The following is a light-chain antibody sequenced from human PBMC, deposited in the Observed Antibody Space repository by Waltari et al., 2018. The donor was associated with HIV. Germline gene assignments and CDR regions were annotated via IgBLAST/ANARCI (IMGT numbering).Light chain of an antibody. CDR1: RSNIGAGFD. CDR2: DNN. Sequence: QSVLTQPPSVSGAPGQRVTIACTGTRSNIGAGFDVHWYQQIPGNAPKRLIYDNNIRPSGVPDRFSGSKSGTSASLAITGLQSEDEADYYCQSYDMSQSGSLVFGGGTKLTVL. V-gene: IGLV1-40*01. CDR3: QSYDMSQSGSLV. J-gene: IGLJ2*01.